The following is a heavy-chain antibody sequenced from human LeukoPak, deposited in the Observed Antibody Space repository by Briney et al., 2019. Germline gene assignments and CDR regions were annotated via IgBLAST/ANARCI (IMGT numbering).Heavy chain of an antibody. CDR2: IYSGGST. CDR3: AKDPISPVAGLFDY. Sequence: GESLRLSCAASGFTVSSNYMSWVRQAPGKGLEWVSVIYSGGSTYYADSVKGRFTISRDNSKNTLYLQMNSLRAEDTAVYYCAKDPISPVAGLFDYWGQGTLVTVSS. CDR1: GFTVSSNY. D-gene: IGHD6-19*01. J-gene: IGHJ4*02. V-gene: IGHV3-53*01.